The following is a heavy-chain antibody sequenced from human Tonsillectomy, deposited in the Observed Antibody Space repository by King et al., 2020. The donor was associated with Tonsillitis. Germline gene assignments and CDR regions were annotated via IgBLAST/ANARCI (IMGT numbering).Heavy chain of an antibody. Sequence: VQLVESGGGVVQPGRSLRLSCAASGFTFSSYGMHWVRQAPGKGLEWVAVIWYDGSNKYYADSVKGRFTISRDNSKNTLYLQMNSLRAEDTAVYYCARDGSGSYYYYYYMDVWGNGTTVTVSS. CDR1: GFTFSSYG. D-gene: IGHD1-26*01. CDR2: IWYDGSNK. CDR3: ARDGSGSYYYYYYMDV. J-gene: IGHJ6*03. V-gene: IGHV3-33*08.